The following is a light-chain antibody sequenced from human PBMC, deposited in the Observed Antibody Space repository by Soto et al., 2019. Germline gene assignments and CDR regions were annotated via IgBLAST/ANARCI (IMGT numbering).Light chain of an antibody. J-gene: IGKJ5*01. CDR1: QSVGSY. Sequence: IRLPQSPATLSLTPGERAPLSCRASQSVGSYLAWYQQKPGQAPRLLIYDASNRATGIPARFSGGGSGTDFTLTISSLEPEDFAVYYCQQRSNWPPFTFGQGTRLEIK. CDR3: QQRSNWPPFT. CDR2: DAS. V-gene: IGKV3-11*01.